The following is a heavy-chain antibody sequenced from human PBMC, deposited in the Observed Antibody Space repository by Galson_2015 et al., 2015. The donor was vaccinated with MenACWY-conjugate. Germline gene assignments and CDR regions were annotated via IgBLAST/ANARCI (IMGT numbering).Heavy chain of an antibody. D-gene: IGHD3-10*01. CDR2: ISGYNGDT. CDR3: SRDRFVNYLPYIAMVRGEAMDV. J-gene: IGHJ6*02. CDR1: DDRFTSYG. V-gene: IGHV1-18*01. Sequence: SVKVSCKASDDRFTSYGISWVRQAPGQGLEWMGWISGYNGDTSYAQKYQDRVTMTTDTSTSTAYMELRSLRSDDTAVYYCSRDRFVNYLPYIAMVRGEAMDVWGQGTTGPASS.